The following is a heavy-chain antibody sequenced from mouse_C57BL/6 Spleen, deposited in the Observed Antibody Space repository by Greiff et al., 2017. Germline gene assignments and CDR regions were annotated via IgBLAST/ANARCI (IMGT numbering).Heavy chain of an antibody. CDR3: ARGPYYGSLYAMDY. D-gene: IGHD1-1*01. Sequence: QVQLQQSGPELVKPGASVKISCKASGYTFPDYYINWVKQRPGQGLEWIGWIFPGSGSTYYNEKFKGKATLTVDTSSSTAYMLLSSLTSEDAAVYFCARGPYYGSLYAMDYWGQGTSVTVSS. V-gene: IGHV1-75*01. J-gene: IGHJ4*01. CDR1: GYTFPDYY. CDR2: IFPGSGST.